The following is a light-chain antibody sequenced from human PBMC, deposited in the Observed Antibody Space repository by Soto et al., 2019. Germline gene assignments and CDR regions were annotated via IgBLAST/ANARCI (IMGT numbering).Light chain of an antibody. CDR1: QSVTSY. CDR2: GAS. V-gene: IGKV3-15*01. CDR3: QQYDNWPPKT. Sequence: EVVMTQSPATLSVSPGERATLSCRASQSVTSYLAWFQQKPGQAPRLLIYGASTRATGIPARFSGSGSGTEFTLTISSLQSEDSAIYYCQQYDNWPPKTFGQGPKVDIK. J-gene: IGKJ1*01.